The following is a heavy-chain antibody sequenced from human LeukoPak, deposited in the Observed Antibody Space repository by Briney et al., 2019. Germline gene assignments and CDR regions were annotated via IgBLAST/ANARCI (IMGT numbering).Heavy chain of an antibody. V-gene: IGHV4-39*01. J-gene: IGHJ4*02. Sequence: SETLSLTCAVSGGSISSSSYYWGWIRQPPGKGLEWIGSIYYSGSTYYNPSLKSRVTISVDTSKNQFSLKLSSVTAADTAVYYCARHYPFSGYYDTSGFDYWGQGTLVTVSS. CDR2: IYYSGST. D-gene: IGHD3-22*01. CDR3: ARHYPFSGYYDTSGFDY. CDR1: GGSISSSSYY.